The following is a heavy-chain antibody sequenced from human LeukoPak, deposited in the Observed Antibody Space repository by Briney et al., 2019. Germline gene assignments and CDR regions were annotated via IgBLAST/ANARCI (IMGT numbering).Heavy chain of an antibody. J-gene: IGHJ4*02. D-gene: IGHD1-26*01. CDR2: IYYSGST. CDR3: ARIGIYSGSYVNY. V-gene: IGHV4-59*01. CDR1: GGSISSYY. Sequence: RPSETLSLTCTVSGGSISSYYWSWIRQPPGKGLEWIGYIYYSGSTNYNPSLKSRVTISVDTSKNQFSLKLSSVTAADTAVYYCARIGIYSGSYVNYWGQGTLVTVSS.